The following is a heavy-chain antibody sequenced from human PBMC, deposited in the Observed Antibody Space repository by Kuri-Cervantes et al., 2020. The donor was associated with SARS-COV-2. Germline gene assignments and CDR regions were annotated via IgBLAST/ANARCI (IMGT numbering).Heavy chain of an antibody. CDR1: GFTFSSYA. J-gene: IGHJ3*02. D-gene: IGHD5-24*01. CDR2: ISYDGSNK. Sequence: GESLKISCAASGFTFSSYAMHWVRQAPGKGLEWVAVISYDGSNKYYADSVKCRFTISRDNSKNTLYLQMNSQRAEDTAVYYCARGWDAFDIWGQGTMVTVSS. CDR3: ARGWDAFDI. V-gene: IGHV3-30-3*01.